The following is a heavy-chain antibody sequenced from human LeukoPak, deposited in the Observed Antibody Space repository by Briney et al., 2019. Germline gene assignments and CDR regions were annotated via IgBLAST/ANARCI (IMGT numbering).Heavy chain of an antibody. D-gene: IGHD2-2*01. CDR3: ARYCTSTTCILRGFDY. Sequence: SQTLSLTCAISGDSVSTNSAAWNWIRQSPSGGLEWLGRTYYRSKWHNDYAVSVKGRITFNADTSKNQFSLKLSSVTAADTAVYYCARYCTSTTCILRGFDYWGQGTLVTVSS. J-gene: IGHJ4*02. CDR2: TYYRSKWHN. CDR1: GDSVSTNSAA. V-gene: IGHV6-1*01.